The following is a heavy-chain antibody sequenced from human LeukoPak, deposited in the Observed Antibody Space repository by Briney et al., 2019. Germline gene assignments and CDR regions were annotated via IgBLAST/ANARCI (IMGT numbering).Heavy chain of an antibody. CDR1: GFTFSSYA. CDR3: ARGDQPWTLAAAGN. Sequence: GRSLRLSCAASGFTFSSYAMHWVRQAPGKGLEWVAVISYDGSNKYYADSVKGRFTISRDNSKNTLYLQMNSLRAEDTAVYYCARGDQPWTLAAAGNWGQGTLVTVSS. D-gene: IGHD6-13*01. V-gene: IGHV3-30-3*01. J-gene: IGHJ4*02. CDR2: ISYDGSNK.